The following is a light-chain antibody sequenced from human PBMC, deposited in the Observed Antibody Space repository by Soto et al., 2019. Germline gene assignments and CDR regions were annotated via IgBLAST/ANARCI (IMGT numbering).Light chain of an antibody. CDR1: QNTGNW. V-gene: IGKV1-5*03. CDR3: QQYNTWA. J-gene: IGKJ1*01. Sequence: IQMTQSPSTLSASVGDRVTITCRARQNTGNWLAWYQQKPGRAPKLLIYRASTLQIGVPSRFSGSGSGTEFTLTISSLQPDDFGTYFCQQYNTWAFGQGTEVEVK. CDR2: RAS.